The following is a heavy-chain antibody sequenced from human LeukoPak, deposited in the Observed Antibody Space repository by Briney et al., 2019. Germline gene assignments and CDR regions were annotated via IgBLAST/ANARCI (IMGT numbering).Heavy chain of an antibody. V-gene: IGHV3-23*01. Sequence: PGGSLRLSCAASGFTFSSYAMSWVRQAPGKGLEWVSAISGSGGSTYYADSVKGRFTISRDNAKNTLYLQMNSLRAEDTAVYYCARGRRYYDSSGCHFQHWGQGTLVTVSS. CDR3: ARGRRYYDSSGCHFQH. CDR1: GFTFSSYA. CDR2: ISGSGGST. J-gene: IGHJ1*01. D-gene: IGHD3-22*01.